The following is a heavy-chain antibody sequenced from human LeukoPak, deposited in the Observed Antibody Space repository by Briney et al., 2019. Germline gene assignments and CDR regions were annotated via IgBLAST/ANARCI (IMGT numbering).Heavy chain of an antibody. CDR1: GFTFDSYA. Sequence: HSGGSLRLSCAASGFTFDSYAMNWVRQAPGKGLEWVANIKQDGSEKNYVDSVKGRFTISRDNAKNSLYLQMNSLRAEDTAVYYCARERGSGSYHPFDPWGQGTLATVSS. V-gene: IGHV3-7*01. D-gene: IGHD3-10*01. CDR2: IKQDGSEK. J-gene: IGHJ5*02. CDR3: ARERGSGSYHPFDP.